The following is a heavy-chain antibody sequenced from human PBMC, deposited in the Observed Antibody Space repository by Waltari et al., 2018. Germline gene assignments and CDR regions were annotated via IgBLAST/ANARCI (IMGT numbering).Heavy chain of an antibody. J-gene: IGHJ4*02. D-gene: IGHD2-15*01. V-gene: IGHV4-61*02. CDR2: IYTSGST. CDR1: GGSISSGSYY. CDR3: ARGILGCSGGSCYSYPPRY. Sequence: QVQLQESGPGLVKPSQTLSLTCTVSGGSISSGSYYWSWIRQPAGKGLEWIGRIYTSGSTNYNPSLKSRVTISVDTSKNQFSLKLSSVTAADTAVYYCARGILGCSGGSCYSYPPRYWGQGTLVTVSS.